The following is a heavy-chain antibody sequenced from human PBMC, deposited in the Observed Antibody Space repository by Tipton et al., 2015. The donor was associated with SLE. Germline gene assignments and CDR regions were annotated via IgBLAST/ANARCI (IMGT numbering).Heavy chain of an antibody. J-gene: IGHJ3*02. D-gene: IGHD6-6*01. V-gene: IGHV4-59*08. CDR1: GGSFSGYY. Sequence: TLSLTCAVYGGSFSGYYWSWIRQPPGKGLEWIGYIYYSGSTNYNPSLKSRVTISVDTSKNQFSLKLSSVTAADTAVYYCARHKTRIAARPADAFDIWGQGTMVTVSS. CDR3: ARHKTRIAARPADAFDI. CDR2: IYYSGST.